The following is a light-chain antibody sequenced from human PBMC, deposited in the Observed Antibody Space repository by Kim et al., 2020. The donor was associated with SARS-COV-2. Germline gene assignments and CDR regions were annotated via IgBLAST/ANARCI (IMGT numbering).Light chain of an antibody. CDR3: QQYNNWTPT. CDR1: QSVSSN. V-gene: IGKV3-15*01. Sequence: LYQGERATPSGRASQSVSSNLAWYQQKPGQAPRLRIYGASTRATGIPARFSGSGSGTEFTLTISSLQSEDFAVYYCQQYNNWTPTFGQGTKVDIK. CDR2: GAS. J-gene: IGKJ1*01.